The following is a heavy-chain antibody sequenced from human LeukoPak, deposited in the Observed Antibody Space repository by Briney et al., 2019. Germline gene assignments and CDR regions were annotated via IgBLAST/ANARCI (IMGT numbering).Heavy chain of an antibody. V-gene: IGHV1-69*05. CDR3: ARGREQDIVATMPYYYYMDV. CDR1: GGTFSSYA. CDR2: IIPIFGTA. D-gene: IGHD5-12*01. J-gene: IGHJ6*03. Sequence: SVKVSCKASGGTFSSYAISWVRQAPGQGLEWMGRIIPIFGTASYAQKFQGRVTITTDESTSTAYMELSSLRSEDTAVYYCARGREQDIVATMPYYYYMDVWGKGTTVTVSS.